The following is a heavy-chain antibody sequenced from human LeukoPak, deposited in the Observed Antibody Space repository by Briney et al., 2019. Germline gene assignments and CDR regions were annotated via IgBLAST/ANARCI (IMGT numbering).Heavy chain of an antibody. J-gene: IGHJ4*02. V-gene: IGHV4-59*01. CDR1: GVSMTSYY. CDR2: ISYSGST. D-gene: IGHD2-15*01. CDR3: ARDQGYLDF. Sequence: SETLSLTCTVSGVSMTSYYWSWIRQPPGKGLEWIGYISYSGSTNYNPSLKSRITILVDTSKNQFSLKLSSVTAADTAVYYCARDQGYLDFWGQGTLVTVSS.